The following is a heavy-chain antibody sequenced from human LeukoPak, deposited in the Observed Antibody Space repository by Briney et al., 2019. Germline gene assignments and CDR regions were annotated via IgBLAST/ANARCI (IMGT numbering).Heavy chain of an antibody. CDR3: ARGTSEYYDFWSGYPAPFLDY. CDR2: IIPIFGTA. Sequence: SVKVSCKASGGTFSSYAISWVRQAPGQGLEWMGGIIPIFGTANYAQKFQGRVTITRNTSISTAYMELSSLRSEDTAVYYCARGTSEYYDFWSGYPAPFLDYWGQGTLVTVSS. CDR1: GGTFSSYA. V-gene: IGHV1-69*05. D-gene: IGHD3-3*01. J-gene: IGHJ4*02.